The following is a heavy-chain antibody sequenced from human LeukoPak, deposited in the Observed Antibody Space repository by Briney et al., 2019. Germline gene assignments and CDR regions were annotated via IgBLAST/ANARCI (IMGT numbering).Heavy chain of an antibody. J-gene: IGHJ4*02. Sequence: PGGSLRLSCAASGFTFSSYGMHWVRQAPGKGREWVAVIWYDGSNKYYADSVKGRFTISRDNSKNTLYLQMNSLRAEDTAVYYCARETTLGPFDYWGQGTLVTVSS. D-gene: IGHD1-1*01. CDR1: GFTFSSYG. CDR2: IWYDGSNK. CDR3: ARETTLGPFDY. V-gene: IGHV3-33*01.